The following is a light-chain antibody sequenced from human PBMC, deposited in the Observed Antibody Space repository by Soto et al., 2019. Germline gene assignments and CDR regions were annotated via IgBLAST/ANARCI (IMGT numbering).Light chain of an antibody. CDR2: GAS. V-gene: IGKV3-15*01. Sequence: EIVMTQSPATLSVSPGERATLSCRASKSVSSNLAWYEQKPGQAPRLLIYGASIRATGIPARFSGSGSGTEFTLTISSLQSDDSAVYDCQQYNNWPRTFGQGTKLEIK. CDR1: KSVSSN. CDR3: QQYNNWPRT. J-gene: IGKJ2*01.